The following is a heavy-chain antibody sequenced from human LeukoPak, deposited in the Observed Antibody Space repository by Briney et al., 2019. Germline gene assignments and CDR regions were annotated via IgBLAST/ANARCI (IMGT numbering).Heavy chain of an antibody. CDR3: VKSNSRYQPWTLDI. D-gene: IGHD2-2*01. CDR1: SGSFRTYY. Sequence: SETLSLTCTVSSGSFRTYYWSWIRQPPGKGLEWIGYIFYNEGTSYNPSLKSRVTISVDTSNNQLSLRVNSVTAADTAMYYCVKSNSRYQPWTLDIWGRGTMVTVSS. CDR2: IFYNEGT. V-gene: IGHV4-59*01. J-gene: IGHJ3*02.